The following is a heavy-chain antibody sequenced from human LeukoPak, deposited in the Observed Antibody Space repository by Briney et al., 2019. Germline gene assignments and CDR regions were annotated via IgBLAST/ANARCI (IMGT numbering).Heavy chain of an antibody. CDR2: IYTSGST. Sequence: PSETLSLTCTVSGGSISSGSYYWSWIRQPAGKGLEWIGRIYTSGSTNYNPSLKSRVTISVDTSKNQFSLTLSSVTAADTAVYYCARGYSSSWHGDWFDPWGQGTLVTVFS. CDR3: ARGYSSSWHGDWFDP. D-gene: IGHD6-13*01. J-gene: IGHJ5*02. CDR1: GGSISSGSYY. V-gene: IGHV4-61*02.